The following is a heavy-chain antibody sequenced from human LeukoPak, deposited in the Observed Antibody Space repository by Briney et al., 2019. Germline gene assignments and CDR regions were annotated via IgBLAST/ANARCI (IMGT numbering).Heavy chain of an antibody. J-gene: IGHJ6*02. V-gene: IGHV4-59*08. CDR3: ARGRPPATYGSGSYPYYYYGMDV. CDR1: GGSISSYY. CDR2: IYYSGST. D-gene: IGHD3-10*01. Sequence: SETLSLTCTVSGGSISSYYWSWIRQPPGKGLEWIGYIYYSGSTNYDPSLKSRVTISVDTSKNQFSLKLSSVTAADTAVYYCARGRPPATYGSGSYPYYYYGMDVWGQGTTVTVSS.